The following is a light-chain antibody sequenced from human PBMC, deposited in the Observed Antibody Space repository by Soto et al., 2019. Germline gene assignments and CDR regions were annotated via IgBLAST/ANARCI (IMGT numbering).Light chain of an antibody. CDR1: KSVSIN. J-gene: IGKJ5*01. Sequence: IVMTQSPATLSVSPGERATLSCRASKSVSINLAWYQQKYGQAPRLLFYGASTRATGIPARFSGSGSGTEFTLTISSLQSEDFAVYYCQQYHKWPPITFGQGTRLEIK. CDR2: GAS. V-gene: IGKV3-15*01. CDR3: QQYHKWPPIT.